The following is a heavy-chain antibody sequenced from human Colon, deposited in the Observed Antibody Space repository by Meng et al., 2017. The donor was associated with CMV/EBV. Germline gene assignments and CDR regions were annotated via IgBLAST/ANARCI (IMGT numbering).Heavy chain of an antibody. CDR1: QFIFNNYW. Sequence: GGSLRLSCAASQFIFNNYWMSWVRQAPGKGLVWVSYISSNGSSVYYADSVKGRFTISRDNAKNSLSLHMHSLRAEDTAVYYCARDMVEYYDFWSGSYRPFSGLDYWGQGTLVTVSS. CDR2: ISSNGSSV. V-gene: IGHV3-48*04. D-gene: IGHD3-3*01. J-gene: IGHJ4*02. CDR3: ARDMVEYYDFWSGSYRPFSGLDY.